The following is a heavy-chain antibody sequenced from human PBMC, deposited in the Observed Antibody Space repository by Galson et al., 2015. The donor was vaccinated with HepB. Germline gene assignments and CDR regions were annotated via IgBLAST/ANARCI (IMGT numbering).Heavy chain of an antibody. CDR3: ARVWEGIDYYYYAMDV. D-gene: IGHD1-26*01. CDR1: GFTFSSYA. J-gene: IGHJ6*02. CDR2: MSYDGSNE. Sequence: SLRLSCAASGFTFSSYAMHWVRQAPGKGLEWVAVMSYDGSNEYYADSVKGRFTISRDNSKNTLYLQMISLRAEDTAVYYCARVWEGIDYYYYAMDVWGQGTTVTVFS. V-gene: IGHV3-30-3*01.